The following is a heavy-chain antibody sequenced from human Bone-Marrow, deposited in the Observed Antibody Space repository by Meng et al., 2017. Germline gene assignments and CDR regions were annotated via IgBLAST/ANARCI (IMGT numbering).Heavy chain of an antibody. J-gene: IGHJ2*01. CDR3: ARTGEFQLGFDL. CDR1: GFTFSDYY. CDR2: ISSSGSTI. D-gene: IGHD3-10*01. V-gene: IGHV3-11*04. Sequence: QGQLVESGGGLGQPGGSLVLSRAASGFTFSDYYMSWIRQAPGKGLEWVSYISSSGSTIYYADSVKGRFTISRDNAKNSLYLQMNSLRAEDTAVYYCARTGEFQLGFDLWGRGALVTVSS.